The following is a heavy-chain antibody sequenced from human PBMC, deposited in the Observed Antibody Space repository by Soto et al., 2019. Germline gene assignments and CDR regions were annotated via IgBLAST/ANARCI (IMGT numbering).Heavy chain of an antibody. CDR1: GGYINSYY. CDR3: AKNDDHGSSYHGMDV. J-gene: IGHJ6*01. V-gene: IGHV4-59*01. D-gene: IGHD4-17*01. CDR2: IYYSGST. Sequence: XGTLSLTCTVSGGYINSYYWNWIRQPPGKGLEWIGYIYYSGSTNYNPSLKSRVVISVDTSKNQFSLKLRSVTAADTAMYYCAKNDDHGSSYHGMDVWGQGTTVTVSS.